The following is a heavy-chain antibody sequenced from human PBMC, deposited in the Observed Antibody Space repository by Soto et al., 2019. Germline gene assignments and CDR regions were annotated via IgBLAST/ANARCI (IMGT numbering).Heavy chain of an antibody. V-gene: IGHV4-31*03. CDR1: GGSISSGGYY. J-gene: IGHJ4*02. Sequence: PSETLSLTCTVSGGSISSGGYYWSWIRQHPGKGLEWIGYIYYSGSTYYNPSLKSRVTISVDTSKNQFSLKLSSVTAADTAVCYCARALYGAYYFDYWGQGTLVTVSS. CDR3: ARALYGAYYFDY. CDR2: IYYSGST. D-gene: IGHD3-16*01.